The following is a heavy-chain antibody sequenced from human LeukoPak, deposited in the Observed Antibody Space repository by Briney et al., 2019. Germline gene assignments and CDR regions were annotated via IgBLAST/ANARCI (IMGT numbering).Heavy chain of an antibody. J-gene: IGHJ3*02. CDR3: ATDYDYDSSGLCSSDAFDI. D-gene: IGHD3-22*01. CDR1: GYTLTELS. Sequence: ASVKVSCKVSGYTLTELSMHWVRQAPGKGLEWMGGFDPEDGETIYAQKFQGRVTMTEDTSTDTAYMELSSLRSEDTAVYYCATDYDYDSSGLCSSDAFDIWGQGTMVTVSS. V-gene: IGHV1-24*01. CDR2: FDPEDGET.